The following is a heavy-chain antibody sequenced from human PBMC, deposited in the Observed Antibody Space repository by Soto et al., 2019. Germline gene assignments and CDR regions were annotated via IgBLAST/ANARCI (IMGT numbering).Heavy chain of an antibody. D-gene: IGHD2-2*01. Sequence: PLSLTCTVSGGSISSGGYCWSWIRQHPGKGLEWIGYIYYGGSTYYNPSLKSRVTISVDTSKNQFSLKLSSVTAADTAVYYCARGIRPQYQLVNWFDPWGQGTLVTVSS. CDR1: GGSISSGGYC. CDR3: ARGIRPQYQLVNWFDP. J-gene: IGHJ5*02. V-gene: IGHV4-31*03. CDR2: IYYGGST.